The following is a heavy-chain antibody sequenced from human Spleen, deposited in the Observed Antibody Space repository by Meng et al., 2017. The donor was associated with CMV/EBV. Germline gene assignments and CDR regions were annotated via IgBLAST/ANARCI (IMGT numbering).Heavy chain of an antibody. CDR1: GYSFSGYY. Sequence: ASVKVSCKTSGYSFSGYYIHWVRQAPGQGLEWMGWINPNSGDTNYAQRFQVWVTMTRDTSISTAYMEPRRLRSDDTAVYYCARSRPEGGTGLLWWGQGTLVTVSS. V-gene: IGHV1-2*04. CDR2: INPNSGDT. CDR3: ARSRPEGGTGLLW. J-gene: IGHJ4*02. D-gene: IGHD6-6*01.